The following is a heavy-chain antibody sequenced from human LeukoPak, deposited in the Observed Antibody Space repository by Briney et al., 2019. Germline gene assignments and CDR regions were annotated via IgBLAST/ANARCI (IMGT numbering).Heavy chain of an antibody. D-gene: IGHD6-13*01. V-gene: IGHV4-59*01. Sequence: SETLSLTCTVSGGSISSYYWSWIRQPPGKRLEWIGYIYYSGSTNYNPSLKSRVTISVDTSKNQFSLKLSSVTAADTAVYYCASGRQQLAHYGMDVWGQGTTVTVSS. CDR3: ASGRQQLAHYGMDV. CDR2: IYYSGST. J-gene: IGHJ6*02. CDR1: GGSISSYY.